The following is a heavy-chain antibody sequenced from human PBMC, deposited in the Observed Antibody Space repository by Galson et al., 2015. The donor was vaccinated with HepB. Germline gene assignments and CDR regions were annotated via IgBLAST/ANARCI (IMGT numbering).Heavy chain of an antibody. CDR3: ARGQVAVYFDY. J-gene: IGHJ4*02. CDR2: INSGGST. Sequence: SLRLSCAASGFTVSTNYMTWVRQAPGKGLEWVSVINSGGSTYYADSVKGRFIISRDNSKNTVYLQMNSLRAEDTAVYYCARGQVAVYFDYWAQGTLVTVSS. V-gene: IGHV3-66*01. D-gene: IGHD6-19*01. CDR1: GFTVSTNY.